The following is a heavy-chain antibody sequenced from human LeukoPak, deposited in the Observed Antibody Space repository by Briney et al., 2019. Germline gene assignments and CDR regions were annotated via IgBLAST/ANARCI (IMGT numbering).Heavy chain of an antibody. CDR1: GYTFTSYA. CDR2: INTNTGNP. D-gene: IGHD3-22*01. J-gene: IGHJ4*02. CDR3: ARGPPNYDSSGYYSY. Sequence: ASVKVSCKASGYTFTSYAMNWVRQAPGQGLEWMGWINTNTGNPTYAQGFTGRFVFSLDTSVSTAYLQISSLKAEDTAVYYCARGPPNYDSSGYYSYWGQGTLVTVSS. V-gene: IGHV7-4-1*02.